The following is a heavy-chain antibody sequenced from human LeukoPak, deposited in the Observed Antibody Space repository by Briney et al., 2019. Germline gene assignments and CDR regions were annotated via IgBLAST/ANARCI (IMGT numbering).Heavy chain of an antibody. D-gene: IGHD5-18*01. CDR1: GFTVSSNH. J-gene: IGHJ4*02. CDR2: IYSGGST. V-gene: IGHV3-53*01. Sequence: QSGGSLRLSCAASGFTVSSNHMSWVRQAPGKGLEWVAAIYSGGSTRYADSVKGRFTVSRDNSKNTLYLQMNSLRAEDTAVYYCARGMIQLWHWGQGTLVTVSS. CDR3: ARGMIQLWH.